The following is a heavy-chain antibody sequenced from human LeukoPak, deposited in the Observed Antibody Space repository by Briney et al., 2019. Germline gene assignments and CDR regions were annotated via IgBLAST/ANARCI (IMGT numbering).Heavy chain of an antibody. CDR2: IRYDGSNK. V-gene: IGHV3-30*02. J-gene: IGHJ4*02. D-gene: IGHD6-13*01. CDR1: GFTFSSYG. Sequence: PGGSLRLSCAASGFTFSSYGMHWVRQAPGKGLEWVAFIRYDGSNKYYADSVKGRFTISRDNSKNTLYLQMNSLRAEDTAVYYCAKDPGSSWYGDDYWGQGTLVTVSS. CDR3: AKDPGSSWYGDDY.